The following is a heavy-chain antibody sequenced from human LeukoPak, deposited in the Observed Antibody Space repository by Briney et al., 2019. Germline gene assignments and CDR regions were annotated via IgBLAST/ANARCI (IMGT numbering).Heavy chain of an antibody. CDR2: IYYSGST. V-gene: IGHV4-61*01. J-gene: IGHJ4*02. CDR1: GGSVSSGSYY. Sequence: SETLSLTCTVSGGSVSSGSYYWSWIRQPPGKGLEWIRYIYYSGSTNYNPSLKSRVTISVDTSKNQFSLKLSSVTAADTAVYYCARSGRAVAGTYYWGQGTLVTVPS. D-gene: IGHD6-19*01. CDR3: ARSGRAVAGTYY.